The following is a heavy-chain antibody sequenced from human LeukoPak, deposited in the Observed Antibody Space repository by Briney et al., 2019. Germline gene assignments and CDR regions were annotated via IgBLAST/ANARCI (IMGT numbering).Heavy chain of an antibody. V-gene: IGHV3-23*01. D-gene: IGHD2-2*02. CDR1: GFSFSTYA. CDR3: AKVHRARTSTSCYILLGGLDI. CDR2: MSGRGDST. J-gene: IGHJ3*02. Sequence: GGSLRLSCAASGFSFSTYAMNWVRQAPGKGLEWVSGMSGRGDSTHYADSVKGRFTISRDNPKNTLYLQMESLRVEDSAVYHCAKVHRARTSTSCYILLGGLDIWGQGTKVTVSS.